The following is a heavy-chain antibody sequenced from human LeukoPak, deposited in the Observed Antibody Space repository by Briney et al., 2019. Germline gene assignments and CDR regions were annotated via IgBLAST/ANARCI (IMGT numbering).Heavy chain of an antibody. CDR3: AKDRSCTNDICHGDFDY. Sequence: GGSLRLSCAAPGFPFSSYAVSWVRQAPGKGLEWVSRISGSGGSTYSADSVKGRFTISRDNSKNTLYLQMNSLRAEDTALYYCAKDRSCTNDICHGDFDYWGQGTLVTVSS. V-gene: IGHV3-23*01. J-gene: IGHJ4*02. CDR1: GFPFSSYA. CDR2: ISGSGGST. D-gene: IGHD2-8*01.